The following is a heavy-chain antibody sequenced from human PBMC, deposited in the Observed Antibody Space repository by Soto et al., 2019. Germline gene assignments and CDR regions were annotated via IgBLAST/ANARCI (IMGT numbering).Heavy chain of an antibody. Sequence: QVQLQESGPGLVKPSGTLSLICIVSGDSVTFGHHYWSWIRQPPGKGLEWIGHIFFTGATNYSPSLKSRVTMSVDSSKIQFSLNLTSVSAADSAIYYCARARPDSAGSSLGRRLDVWGQGTTVTVSS. CDR3: ARARPDSAGSSLGRRLDV. D-gene: IGHD3-10*01. V-gene: IGHV4-61*01. CDR1: GDSVTFGHHY. CDR2: IFFTGAT. J-gene: IGHJ6*02.